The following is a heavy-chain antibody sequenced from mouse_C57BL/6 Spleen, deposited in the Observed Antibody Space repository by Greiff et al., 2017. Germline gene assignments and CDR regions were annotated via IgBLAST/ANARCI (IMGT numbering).Heavy chain of an antibody. V-gene: IGHV1-76*01. Sequence: VQLQQSGAELVRPGASVKLSCKASGYTFTDYYINWVKQRPGQGLEWIARIYTGSGNTYYNEKFKGKATLTAEKSSSTAYMQLSSLTSEDSAVYFCASRIYYGALWGQGTTLTVSS. CDR2: IYTGSGNT. J-gene: IGHJ2*01. D-gene: IGHD2-13*01. CDR3: ASRIYYGAL. CDR1: GYTFTDYY.